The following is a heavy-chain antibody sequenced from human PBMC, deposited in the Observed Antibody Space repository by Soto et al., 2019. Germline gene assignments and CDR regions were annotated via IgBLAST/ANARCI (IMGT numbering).Heavy chain of an antibody. J-gene: IGHJ1*01. CDR1: GYTFTNYG. CDR3: ASLTGYSSSSAEYFQH. Sequence: ASVKVSCKASGYTFTNYGISWVRQAPGQGLEWMGCISAYNGNTNYAQKLQGRVTMTTDTSTSTAYMELRSLRSDDTAVYYCASLTGYSSSSAEYFQHWGQGTLVTVSS. D-gene: IGHD6-13*01. V-gene: IGHV1-18*01. CDR2: ISAYNGNT.